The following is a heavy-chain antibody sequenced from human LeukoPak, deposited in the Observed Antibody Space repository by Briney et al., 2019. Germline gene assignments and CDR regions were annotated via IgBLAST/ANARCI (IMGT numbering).Heavy chain of an antibody. CDR2: IWYDGSNK. D-gene: IGHD3-10*01. CDR3: AMTARVYYGSGSYHDY. J-gene: IGHJ4*02. V-gene: IGHV3-33*01. Sequence: PGGSLRLSCAASGFTFSSYGMHWVRQAPGKGLEWVAVIWYDGSNKYYADSVKGRFTISRDNSKNTLYLQMNSLRAEDTAVYYCAMTARVYYGSGSYHDYWGQGTLVTVSS. CDR1: GFTFSSYG.